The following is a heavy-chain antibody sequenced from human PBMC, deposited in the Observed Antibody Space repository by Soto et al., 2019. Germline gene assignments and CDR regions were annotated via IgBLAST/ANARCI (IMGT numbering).Heavy chain of an antibody. CDR1: GFTFDDYA. CDR2: IIWNAGST. V-gene: IGHV3-20*04. Sequence: EVELVESGGGVVRPGGSLRLSCAASGFTFDDYAMSWVRQGPGKGLEWVASIIWNAGSTTYADSVKGRFTISRDNAKNSLYLQINSLRADDTGLYYCARCSSTSCYVLASFDYWGQGTLVTVSS. J-gene: IGHJ4*02. D-gene: IGHD2-2*01. CDR3: ARCSSTSCYVLASFDY.